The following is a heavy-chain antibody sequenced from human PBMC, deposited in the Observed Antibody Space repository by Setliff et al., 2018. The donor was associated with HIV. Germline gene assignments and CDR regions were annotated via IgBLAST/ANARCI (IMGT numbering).Heavy chain of an antibody. Sequence: PGGSLRLSCAASGFTFSIYAMHWVRQAPGEGLEWVAIVSYDGTNTYCADSVKGRFTISGDNSENTLYLQMNSLRPEDTAVYYCASPNSPYGASYAFDIWGQGTLVTVSS. J-gene: IGHJ3*02. CDR1: GFTFSIYA. CDR2: VSYDGTNT. CDR3: ASPNSPYGASYAFDI. V-gene: IGHV3-30*04. D-gene: IGHD4-17*01.